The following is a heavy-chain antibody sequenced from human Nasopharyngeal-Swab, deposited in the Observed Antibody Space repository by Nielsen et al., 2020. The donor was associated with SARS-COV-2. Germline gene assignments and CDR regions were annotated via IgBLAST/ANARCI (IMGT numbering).Heavy chain of an antibody. V-gene: IGHV3-74*01. CDR1: GFTFSSYW. J-gene: IGHJ6*02. CDR3: ARDAAIAVGRYIAAADYYYYYGMDV. Sequence: GGSLRLPCAASGFTFSSYWMHWVRQAPGKGLVWVSRINSDGSSTSYADSVKGRFTISRDNAKNTLYLQMNSLRAEDTAVYYCARDAAIAVGRYIAAADYYYYYGMDVWGQGTTVTVSS. D-gene: IGHD6-13*01. CDR2: INSDGSST.